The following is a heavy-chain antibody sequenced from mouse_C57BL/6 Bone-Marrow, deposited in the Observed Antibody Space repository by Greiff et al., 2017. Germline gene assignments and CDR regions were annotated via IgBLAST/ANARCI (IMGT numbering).Heavy chain of an antibody. CDR1: GYAFSSSW. V-gene: IGHV1-82*01. CDR2: IYPGDGDT. CDR3: ARGSTMVTTHYFDY. Sequence: QVQLQQSGPELVKPGASVKISCKASGYAFSSSWMNWVKQRPGKGLEWIGRIYPGDGDTNYNGKFKGKATLTADKSSSTAYMQLSSLASEDSAVYFCARGSTMVTTHYFDYWGQGTTLTVSS. J-gene: IGHJ2*01. D-gene: IGHD2-2*01.